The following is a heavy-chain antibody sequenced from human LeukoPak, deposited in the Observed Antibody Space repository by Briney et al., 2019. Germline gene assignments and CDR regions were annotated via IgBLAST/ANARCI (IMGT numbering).Heavy chain of an antibody. CDR3: ATVALYSSGWYLDY. V-gene: IGHV1-69*06. J-gene: IGHJ4*02. Sequence: SVKVSCTASGGTFSSYAISWVRQAPGQGLEWLGGIIPIFGTAIYAQKFQGRVTMTEDTSTDTAYMELSSLRSEDTAVYYCATVALYSSGWYLDYWGQGTLVTVSS. CDR2: IIPIFGTA. D-gene: IGHD6-19*01. CDR1: GGTFSSYA.